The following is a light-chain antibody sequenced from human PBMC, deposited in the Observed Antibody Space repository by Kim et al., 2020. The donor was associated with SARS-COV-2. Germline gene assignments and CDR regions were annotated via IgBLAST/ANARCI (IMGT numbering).Light chain of an antibody. CDR3: QSTDSGGRYRI. J-gene: IGLJ2*01. V-gene: IGLV3-25*03. CDR1: ALPKQF. CDR2: KDT. Sequence: SYELTQTPSLSVSPGQTATITCSGDALPKQFAYWYHQKPGRAPVLVIYKDTERPSGIPERFSGSTSGTKVTLTIRGVQAEDEGDYYCQSTDSGGRYRIFGGGTQLTVL.